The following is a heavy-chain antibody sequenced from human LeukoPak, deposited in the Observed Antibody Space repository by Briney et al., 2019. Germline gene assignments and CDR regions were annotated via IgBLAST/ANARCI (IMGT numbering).Heavy chain of an antibody. V-gene: IGHV3-30*03. CDR2: ISYDGSNK. CDR3: ARSDH. J-gene: IGHJ4*02. Sequence: GGSLRLSCAASGFTFSTYNMNWVRQAPGKGLEWVAVISYDGSNKYYADSVKGRFTISRDNAKNSLYLQMNSLRAEDTVVYYCARSDHWGQGTLVTVSS. CDR1: GFTFSTYN.